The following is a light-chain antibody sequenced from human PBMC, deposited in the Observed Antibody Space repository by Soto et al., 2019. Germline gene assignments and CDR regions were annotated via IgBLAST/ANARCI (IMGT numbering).Light chain of an antibody. V-gene: IGKV1-33*01. CDR3: QQYERFYT. J-gene: IGKJ2*01. Sequence: DIQMPQSPSSLSASVGDRVTITCQASQDIGHYLNWYQQKAGKAPKLLIYDVSDLETGVPSRFSGGGSGTSFTFTISSLHPEGVATYFCQQYERFYTFGQGTKLEI. CDR1: QDIGHY. CDR2: DVS.